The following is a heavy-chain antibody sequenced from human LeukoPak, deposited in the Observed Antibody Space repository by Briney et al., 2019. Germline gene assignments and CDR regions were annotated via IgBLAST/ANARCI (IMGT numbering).Heavy chain of an antibody. CDR2: ISGSGGST. Sequence: GGSLRLSCAVSGFTFSSEAMGWVRQAPGKGLEWVSAISGSGGSTYYADSVKGRFTISRDNSKNTLYLQMNSLRAEDTAVYYCAKVSGHIVVVPAAIGSAEYFQHWGQGTLVTVSS. CDR1: GFTFSSEA. J-gene: IGHJ1*01. CDR3: AKVSGHIVVVPAAIGSAEYFQH. D-gene: IGHD2-2*02. V-gene: IGHV3-23*01.